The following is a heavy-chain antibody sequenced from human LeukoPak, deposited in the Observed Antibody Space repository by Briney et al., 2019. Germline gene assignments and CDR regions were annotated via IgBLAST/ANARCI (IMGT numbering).Heavy chain of an antibody. CDR1: GFTFSSYA. Sequence: GGSLRHSCSASGFTFSSYAMHWVRQAPGKGLEWVAVISYDGNNKYYSDSVKGRFSISRDNSKNTLYLQLNSLRAEDTAVYSCATSGYSGYDILAYWGQGTLVTVSS. CDR2: ISYDGNNK. J-gene: IGHJ4*02. D-gene: IGHD5-12*01. V-gene: IGHV3-30-3*01. CDR3: ATSGYSGYDILAY.